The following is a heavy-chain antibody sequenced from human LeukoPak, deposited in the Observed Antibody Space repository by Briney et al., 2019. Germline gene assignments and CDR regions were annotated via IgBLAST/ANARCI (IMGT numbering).Heavy chain of an antibody. Sequence: ASVKVSCKASGYTFTGYYIHWVRQVPGQGLEWMGWISPSSGGTNYAQKFQGRVTTTRDTSISTAYMDLSRLTSDDTAVYYCARGGAQEYRSGWLVGNLDYWGQGTLVTVSS. D-gene: IGHD6-19*01. J-gene: IGHJ4*02. V-gene: IGHV1-2*02. CDR1: GYTFTGYY. CDR2: ISPSSGGT. CDR3: ARGGAQEYRSGWLVGNLDY.